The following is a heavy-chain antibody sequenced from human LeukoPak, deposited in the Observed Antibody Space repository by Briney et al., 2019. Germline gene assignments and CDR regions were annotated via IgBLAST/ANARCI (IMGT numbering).Heavy chain of an antibody. CDR2: IRSKPNTYAT. D-gene: IGHD6-19*01. Sequence: PGGSLRLSCAASGFTFSASAMHWVRQASGKGLEWVGRIRSKPNTYATAYAASVKGRFTISRDDSKNTAFLQMNSLKIEDTAVYYCTRGSHDSSGLYFDNWSQGTLVTVSS. V-gene: IGHV3-73*01. J-gene: IGHJ4*02. CDR3: TRGSHDSSGLYFDN. CDR1: GFTFSASA.